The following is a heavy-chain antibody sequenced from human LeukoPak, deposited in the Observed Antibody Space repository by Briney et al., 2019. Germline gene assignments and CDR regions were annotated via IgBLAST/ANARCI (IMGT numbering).Heavy chain of an antibody. Sequence: SETLSLTCTVPGGSISSYYWSWIRQPPGKGVEGIGDIYHSGITNYNPSLKSRVTISVATSKNQVSLKLSSVSAADTAVYYCARAWATDYFDYWGQGTLVTVSS. CDR3: ARAWATDYFDY. J-gene: IGHJ4*02. CDR1: GGSISSYY. V-gene: IGHV4-59*01. CDR2: IYHSGIT.